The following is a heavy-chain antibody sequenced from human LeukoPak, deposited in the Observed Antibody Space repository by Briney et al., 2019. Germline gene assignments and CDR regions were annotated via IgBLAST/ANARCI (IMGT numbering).Heavy chain of an antibody. CDR3: AKGSSGYFFDH. V-gene: IGHV3-23*01. D-gene: IGHD3-22*01. Sequence: GGSLRLSCAASGFNLGSYGMSWVRQAPGKGLEWVSSISNDGGGTFSADSMRGRFTISRDNSKNTLFLQMDSLRAEDTALYFCAKGSSGYFFDHWGQGSLVTVSS. J-gene: IGHJ4*02. CDR2: ISNDGGGT. CDR1: GFNLGSYG.